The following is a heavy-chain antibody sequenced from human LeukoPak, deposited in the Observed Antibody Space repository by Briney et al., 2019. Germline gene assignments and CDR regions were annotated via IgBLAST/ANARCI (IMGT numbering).Heavy chain of an antibody. V-gene: IGHV4-59*08. Sequence: SETLSLTCTVSGDSINNYYWSWIRRTPEKGLEWIGYMSYTSSSDYGPSLKSRVTMSIDTSKNQCSLKLNSVTAADRAVYYCARTGYYHILTGYRRSAYFDYWGQGTLVTVSS. D-gene: IGHD3-9*01. CDR3: ARTGYYHILTGYRRSAYFDY. J-gene: IGHJ4*02. CDR1: GDSINNYY. CDR2: MSYTSSS.